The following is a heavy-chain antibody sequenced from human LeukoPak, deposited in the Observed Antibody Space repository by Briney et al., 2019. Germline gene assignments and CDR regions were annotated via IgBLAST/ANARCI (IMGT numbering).Heavy chain of an antibody. CDR1: GVSISSSNSY. J-gene: IGHJ4*02. D-gene: IGHD5-18*01. Sequence: SETLSLTCTVSGVSISSSNSYWGWIRQPPGKGLEWIGSIYYSGSTNYNPSLKSRVTISVDTSKNQFSLKLSSVTAADTAVYYCARGRYSYGGAVGDYFDYWGQGTLVTVSS. CDR3: ARGRYSYGGAVGDYFDY. V-gene: IGHV4-39*07. CDR2: IYYSGST.